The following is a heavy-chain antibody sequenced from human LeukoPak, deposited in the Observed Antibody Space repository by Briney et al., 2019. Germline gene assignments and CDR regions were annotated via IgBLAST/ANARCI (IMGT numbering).Heavy chain of an antibody. V-gene: IGHV1-24*01. Sequence: ASVKVSCKVSGYTLTELSMHWVRPAPGKGLEWMGGFDPEDGETIYAQKFQGRVTMTEDTSTDTAYMELSSLRSEDTAVYYCATGGPTYYYDSSGYYEAAFDIWGQGTMVTVSS. CDR2: FDPEDGET. D-gene: IGHD3-22*01. CDR1: GYTLTELS. CDR3: ATGGPTYYYDSSGYYEAAFDI. J-gene: IGHJ3*02.